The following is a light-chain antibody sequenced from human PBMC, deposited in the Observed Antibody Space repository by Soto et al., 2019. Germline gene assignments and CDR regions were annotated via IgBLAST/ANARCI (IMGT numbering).Light chain of an antibody. CDR3: ASYTSSCTYL. J-gene: IGLJ3*02. CDR2: DFI. CDR1: SDDVGGYDF. V-gene: IGLV2-14*03. Sequence: QSALTQPASMSGSPGQSITISCTGTSDDVGGYDFVSWYQQHPGKVPRLIIYDFIKRPSGVSHRFSGSKSGNTASLTISGLQIEDEADYYCASYTSSCTYLFGGGTKLTVL.